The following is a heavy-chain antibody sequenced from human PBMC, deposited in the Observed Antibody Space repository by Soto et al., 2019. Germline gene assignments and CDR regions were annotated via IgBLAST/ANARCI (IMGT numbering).Heavy chain of an antibody. V-gene: IGHV1-2*04. D-gene: IGHD2-2*01. CDR2: INPNSGGT. CDR3: ARDVTSSEYYGMDV. CDR1: GYTFTGYY. Sequence: QVQLVQSGAEVKKPGASVKVSCKASGYTFTGYYMNWVRQAPGQGLEWMGWINPNSGGTTYAQKVQGWVTMTRDTSISTAYMELSTLRSDDTAVYYWARDVTSSEYYGMDVWGQGTTVTVSS. J-gene: IGHJ6*02.